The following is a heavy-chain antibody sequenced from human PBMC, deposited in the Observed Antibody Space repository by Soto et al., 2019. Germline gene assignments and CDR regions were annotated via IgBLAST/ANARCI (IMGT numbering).Heavy chain of an antibody. CDR3: ARRRGSSGYYYFYYYYGMDV. Sequence: ASVKVSCKASGYTFTGYDINWVRQATGQGLEWMGWMNPNSGNTGYAQKFQGRVTMTRNTSISTAYMELSSLRSEDTAVYYCARRRGSSGYYYFYYYYGMDVWGQGTTVTVSS. CDR1: GYTFTGYD. D-gene: IGHD3-22*01. J-gene: IGHJ6*02. CDR2: MNPNSGNT. V-gene: IGHV1-8*01.